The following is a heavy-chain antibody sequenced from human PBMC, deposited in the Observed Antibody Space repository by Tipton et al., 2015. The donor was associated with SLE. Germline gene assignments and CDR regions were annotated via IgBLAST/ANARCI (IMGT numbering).Heavy chain of an antibody. J-gene: IGHJ4*02. CDR3: ARSAGYGSNWAHFDY. D-gene: IGHD6-13*01. CDR1: GGSINSSSHY. Sequence: TLSLTCTVSGGSINSSSHYWSWIRQPAGKGLEWIGHVYTTGSSNYNPSLESRVTIFLDTSRNQFSLKLTFVTAADTAVYYCARSAGYGSNWAHFDYWGQGTLVTVSS. CDR2: VYTTGSS. V-gene: IGHV4-61*09.